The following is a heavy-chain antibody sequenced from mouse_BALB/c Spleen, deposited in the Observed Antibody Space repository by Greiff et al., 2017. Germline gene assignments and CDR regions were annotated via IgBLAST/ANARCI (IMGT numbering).Heavy chain of an antibody. CDR1: GFSLTSYG. D-gene: IGHD2-14*01. J-gene: IGHJ3*01. Sequence: QVQLKESGPGLVAPSQSLSITCTVSGFSLTSYGVHWVRQPPGKGLEWLGVIWAGGSTNYNSALMSRLSISKDNSKSQVFLKMNSLQTDDTAMYYCARGAYYRYDVGPWFAYWGQGTLVTVSA. V-gene: IGHV2-9*02. CDR3: ARGAYYRYDVGPWFAY. CDR2: IWAGGST.